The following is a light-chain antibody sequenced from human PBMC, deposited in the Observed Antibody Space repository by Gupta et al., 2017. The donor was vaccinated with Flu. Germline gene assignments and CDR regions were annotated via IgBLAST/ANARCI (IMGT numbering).Light chain of an antibody. CDR3: QQYITTPIT. V-gene: IGKV4-1*01. CDR1: QSLLYTSNNKHY. CDR2: CAS. Sequence: EIVMTQSPDSLAVALGERATINCTSSQSLLYTSNNKHYLAWYQQKPGQPPKLLIYCASTRDSGVPDRFSGSESGTDFTLTISSLQAEDVAVYYCQQYITTPITFGGGTKVEIK. J-gene: IGKJ4*01.